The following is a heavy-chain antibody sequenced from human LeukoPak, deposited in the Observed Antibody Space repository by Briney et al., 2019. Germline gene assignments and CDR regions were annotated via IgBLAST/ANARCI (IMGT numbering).Heavy chain of an antibody. V-gene: IGHV5-51*01. D-gene: IGHD3-10*01. CDR3: ARQSRDGSKTRGYYFDY. Sequence: GESLQISCQVSGYIFTHYWIGWVRLMPGKGLESMGIIYPADSHTTYSPPFQGQVSISADKSISTVYLQWSSLKPSDTAIYYCARQSRDGSKTRGYYFDYWGQGTLVTVSS. J-gene: IGHJ4*02. CDR2: IYPADSHT. CDR1: GYIFTHYW.